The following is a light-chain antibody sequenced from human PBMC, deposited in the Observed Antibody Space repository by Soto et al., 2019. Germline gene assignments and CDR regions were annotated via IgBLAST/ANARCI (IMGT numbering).Light chain of an antibody. CDR1: QGISTF. V-gene: IGKV1-39*01. J-gene: IGKJ4*01. Sequence: DIEMTQSKTSLSTSVGDRVTITCRASQGISTFLNWYQQKPGKAPRLLIYAASRLQSGVPARFSGSGVETDFTLTITSLQPEDFGIYYCQQSYALVRTFGGGTIV. CDR2: AAS. CDR3: QQSYALVRT.